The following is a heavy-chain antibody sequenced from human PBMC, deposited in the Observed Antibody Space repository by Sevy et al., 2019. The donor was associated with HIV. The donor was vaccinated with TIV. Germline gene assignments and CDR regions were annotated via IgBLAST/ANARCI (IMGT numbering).Heavy chain of an antibody. D-gene: IGHD3-22*01. Sequence: GGSLRLSCAASGFTFSSYGMHWVRQAPGKGLEWVAVIWNDRSNKHYADSVKRRFTISRDNSKNTLYLQMNSLRAEDTAVYYCASLPNNYYDSSGYSGNDAFDIWGQGTMVTVSS. CDR3: ASLPNNYYDSSGYSGNDAFDI. CDR2: IWNDRSNK. J-gene: IGHJ3*02. V-gene: IGHV3-33*01. CDR1: GFTFSSYG.